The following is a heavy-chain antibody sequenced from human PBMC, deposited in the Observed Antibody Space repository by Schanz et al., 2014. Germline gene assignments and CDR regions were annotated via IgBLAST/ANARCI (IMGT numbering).Heavy chain of an antibody. D-gene: IGHD3-3*01. CDR3: ARGFDVWDR. CDR1: GHAFTTYG. Sequence: QVQLVQSGAEVKKPGASVRVSCKVSGHAFTTYGISWVRQAPGQGPEFMGWISTFRNEDTDSAQRFQGRLTMTTDTSTSTAYMELTSLRSDDSAGDCCARGFDVWDRWGQGTLVIVSS. CDR2: ISTFRNEDT. V-gene: IGHV1-18*01. J-gene: IGHJ4*02.